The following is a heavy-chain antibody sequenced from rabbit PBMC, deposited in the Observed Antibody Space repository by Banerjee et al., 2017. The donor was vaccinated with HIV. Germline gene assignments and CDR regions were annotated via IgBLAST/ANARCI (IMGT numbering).Heavy chain of an antibody. Sequence: QEQLKETGGGLVQPGGSLTLTCTASGFDISSYWMGWVRQAPGEGLEYIGYISYDGSTYYASWAKGRFTISKTSTTVDLQMNSLTASDTATYFCARVFSYDGAWRAFNLWGPGTLVTVS. V-gene: IGHV1S24*01. CDR3: ARVFSYDGAWRAFNL. CDR2: ISYDGST. CDR1: GFDISSYW. J-gene: IGHJ4*01. D-gene: IGHD4-2*01.